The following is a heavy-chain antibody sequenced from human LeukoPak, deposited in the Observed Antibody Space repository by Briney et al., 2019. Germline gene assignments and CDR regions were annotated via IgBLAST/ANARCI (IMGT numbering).Heavy chain of an antibody. Sequence: SETPSLTCTVSGGSISSYYWSWIRQPAGKGLEWIGRIYTGGGATYNPSLESRVTMSVDTSKSQFSLKLSSVTAADTAVYYCARGRDFWSGPFPRGGVYYYYYMDVWGKGTTVTVSS. V-gene: IGHV4-4*07. CDR1: GGSISSYY. J-gene: IGHJ6*03. D-gene: IGHD3-3*01. CDR3: ARGRDFWSGPFPRGGVYYYYYMDV. CDR2: IYTGGGA.